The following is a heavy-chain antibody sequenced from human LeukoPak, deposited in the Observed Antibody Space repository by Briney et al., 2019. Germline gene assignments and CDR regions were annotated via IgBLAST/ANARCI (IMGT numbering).Heavy chain of an antibody. CDR1: GGSISSSSYY. CDR2: IYYSGST. J-gene: IGHJ3*02. D-gene: IGHD3-10*01. CDR3: ARDLSGSPYYYGSGSYYQKAPGAFDI. Sequence: SETLSLTCTVSGGSISSSSYYWGWIRQPPGKGLEWIGSIYYSGSTYYNPSLKSRVTISVDTSKNQFSLKLSSVTAADTAVYYCARDLSGSPYYYGSGSYYQKAPGAFDIWGQGTMVTVSS. V-gene: IGHV4-39*07.